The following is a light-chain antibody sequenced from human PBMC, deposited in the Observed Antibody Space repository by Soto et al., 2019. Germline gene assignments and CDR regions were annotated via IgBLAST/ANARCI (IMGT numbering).Light chain of an antibody. CDR2: ASS. V-gene: IGKV1-39*01. J-gene: IGKJ3*01. CDR3: QQSYNIPFT. Sequence: QMTQSPASLAASLGGRITISCRASQTISNHLNWYHQKPGKAPKLLIYASSTLQSGVPSTFSGSGSGTEFTLSISSLQPEDFGTYYCQQSYNIPFTFGPGTKVDVK. CDR1: QTISNH.